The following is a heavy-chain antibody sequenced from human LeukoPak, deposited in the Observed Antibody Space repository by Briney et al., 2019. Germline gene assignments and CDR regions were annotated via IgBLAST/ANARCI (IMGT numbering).Heavy chain of an antibody. Sequence: ASVKVSCKASGGTFSSYAISWVRQAPGQGLEWMGGIIPIFGTANYAQKFQGRVTITTDESTSTAYMELSSLRSEDTAVYYCARDSSPQSGVYYFDAFDMWGQGTMVTVSS. CDR2: IIPIFGTA. D-gene: IGHD3-22*01. J-gene: IGHJ3*02. CDR3: ARDSSPQSGVYYFDAFDM. CDR1: GGTFSSYA. V-gene: IGHV1-69*05.